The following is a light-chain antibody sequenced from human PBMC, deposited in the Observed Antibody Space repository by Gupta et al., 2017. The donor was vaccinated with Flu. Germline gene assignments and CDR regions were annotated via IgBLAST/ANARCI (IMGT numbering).Light chain of an antibody. J-gene: IGKJ3*01. Sequence: GTLSLSTGQRATLSCRDSQSFSSSYLAWDQQKPGQAPRLLIYGASSRATGIPDRFSGSGSGTDFTLTISRLEPEDFAVYYCQQYSSSPLTFGPGTKVDIK. V-gene: IGKV3-20*01. CDR2: GAS. CDR1: QSFSSSY. CDR3: QQYSSSPLT.